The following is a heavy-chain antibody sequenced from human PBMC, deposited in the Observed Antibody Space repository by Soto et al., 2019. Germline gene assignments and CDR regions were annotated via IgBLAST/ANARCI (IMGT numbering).Heavy chain of an antibody. CDR2: IYHSGST. CDR3: ARADNYAYYFDY. J-gene: IGHJ4*02. V-gene: IGHV4-30-2*01. Sequence: SETLSLTCAVSGGSISSGGYSWSWIRQPPGKGLEWIGYIYHSGSTYYNSSLKSRVTISVDRSKNRFSLKLSSVTAADTAVYYCARADNYAYYFDYWGQGTLVTVSS. D-gene: IGHD3-16*01. CDR1: GGSISSGGYS.